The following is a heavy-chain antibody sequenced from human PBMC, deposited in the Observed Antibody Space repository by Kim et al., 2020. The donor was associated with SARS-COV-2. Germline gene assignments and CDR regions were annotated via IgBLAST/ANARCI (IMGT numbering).Heavy chain of an antibody. CDR3: ARRKNDFWSAPTYYYYMDV. D-gene: IGHD3-3*01. J-gene: IGHJ6*03. CDR1: GGSISSYY. Sequence: SETLSLTCTVSGGSISSYYWSWIRQPPGKGLEWIGYIYYSGSTNYNPSLKSRVTISVDTSKNQFSLKLSSVTAADTAVYYCARRKNDFWSAPTYYYYMDVWGKGTTVTVSS. CDR2: IYYSGST. V-gene: IGHV4-59*08.